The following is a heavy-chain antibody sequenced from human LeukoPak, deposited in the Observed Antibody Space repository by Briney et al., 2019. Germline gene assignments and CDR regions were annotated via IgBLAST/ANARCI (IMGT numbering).Heavy chain of an antibody. CDR1: GGSFNNYY. Sequence: KPSETLSLTCAVYGGSFNNYYWTWIRQPPGKGLEWIGEINYSGGTNYNSSLESRVTISVDTSKNQFSLKLTSLTAADSAVYYCARDRPGPYDFWSGYSPDAFDIWGQGTMVTVSS. V-gene: IGHV4-34*01. D-gene: IGHD3-3*01. CDR2: INYSGGT. J-gene: IGHJ3*02. CDR3: ARDRPGPYDFWSGYSPDAFDI.